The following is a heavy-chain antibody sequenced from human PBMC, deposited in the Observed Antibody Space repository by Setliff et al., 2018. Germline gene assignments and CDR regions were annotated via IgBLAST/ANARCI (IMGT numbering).Heavy chain of an antibody. D-gene: IGHD5-18*01. CDR2: MFYTGTT. V-gene: IGHV4-59*01. J-gene: IGHJ4*02. Sequence: SETLSLTCTLSGDSITSYYLTWIRQPPGKGLEWIGYMFYTGTTNYNPSLKSRVTMSIDTSMKSFSLRLTSVTPADTAIYYCAAIGLDTAMITGVLFDFWGQGTLVTV. CDR3: AAIGLDTAMITGVLFDF. CDR1: GDSITSYY.